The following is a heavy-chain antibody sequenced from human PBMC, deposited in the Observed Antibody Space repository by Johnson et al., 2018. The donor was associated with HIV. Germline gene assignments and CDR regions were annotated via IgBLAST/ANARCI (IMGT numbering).Heavy chain of an antibody. V-gene: IGHV3-13*01. Sequence: EVQLVESGGGLVQPGGSLRLSCAASGFTFSNYDMHWVRQATGKGLEWVSSIGTTGDTYYPGSVKGRFIISREKAKNSLYLQLNNLRAGDTAVYYCAKTLGFGTEDTFDLWGQGTMVTVSS. D-gene: IGHD3-10*01. CDR2: IGTTGDT. J-gene: IGHJ3*01. CDR3: AKTLGFGTEDTFDL. CDR1: GFTFSNYD.